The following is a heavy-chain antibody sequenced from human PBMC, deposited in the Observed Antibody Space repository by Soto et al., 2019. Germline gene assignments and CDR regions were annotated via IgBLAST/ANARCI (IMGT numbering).Heavy chain of an antibody. V-gene: IGHV4-31*11. Sequence: SETLSLTCAVSGGSISSGGYYWSWIRQHPGKGLEWIGYIYYSGSTYYNPSLKSRVTISVDTSKNQFSLKLSSVTAADTAVYYCARGGIAAAAPPDYWGQGTLVTVSS. CDR2: IYYSGST. CDR1: GGSISSGGYY. CDR3: ARGGIAAAAPPDY. J-gene: IGHJ4*02. D-gene: IGHD6-13*01.